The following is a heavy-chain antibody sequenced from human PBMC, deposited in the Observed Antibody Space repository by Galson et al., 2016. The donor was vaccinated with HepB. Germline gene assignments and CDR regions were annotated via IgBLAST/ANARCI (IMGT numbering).Heavy chain of an antibody. CDR1: GGSISSGDYY. V-gene: IGHV4-30-4*01. CDR2: IYYSGSSGNT. CDR3: ARDGDGYNSPLHY. D-gene: IGHD5-24*01. Sequence: LSLTCTVSGGSISSGDYYWSWIRQPPGKGLEWIAYIYYSGSSGNTYYTPSLKSRVTISVDTSNNHFSLRLNSVTAADTAVYFCARDGDGYNSPLHYWGPGTLVTVSS. J-gene: IGHJ4*02.